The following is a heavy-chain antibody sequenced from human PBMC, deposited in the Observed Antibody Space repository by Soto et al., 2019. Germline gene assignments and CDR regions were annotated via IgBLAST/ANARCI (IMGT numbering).Heavy chain of an antibody. Sequence: GGSLRLSCAASGFTFSNAWMSWVRQAPGKGLEWVGHIKSKTDGGTTDYAAPVKGRFTISRDDSKNTLYLQMNSLKTEDTAVYYCTTAHCTNGVCYAFDIWGQGTMVTVSS. CDR1: GFTFSNAW. D-gene: IGHD2-8*01. CDR3: TTAHCTNGVCYAFDI. J-gene: IGHJ3*02. CDR2: IKSKTDGGTT. V-gene: IGHV3-15*01.